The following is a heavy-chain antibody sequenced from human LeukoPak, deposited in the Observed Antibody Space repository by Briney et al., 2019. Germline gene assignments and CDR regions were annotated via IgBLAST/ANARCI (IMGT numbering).Heavy chain of an antibody. D-gene: IGHD3-10*01. CDR1: GGSISSYY. CDR3: AREVRGAYYFDY. CDR2: ISHSGIP. V-gene: IGHV4-4*07. Sequence: SETLSLTCTVSGGSISSYYWSWIRQPAGKGLEWIGSISHSGIPYYNPSLKSRVTISIDTSRNQFSLKLTSVTAADTAVYYCAREVRGAYYFDYWGQGTLVTVSS. J-gene: IGHJ4*02.